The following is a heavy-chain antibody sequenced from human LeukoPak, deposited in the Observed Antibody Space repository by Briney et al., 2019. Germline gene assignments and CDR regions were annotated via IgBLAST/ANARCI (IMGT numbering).Heavy chain of an antibody. Sequence: SETLSLTCAVYGGSFSGYYWSWIRQPPGKGLEWIGEINRSGTTKYNPSLKSRVTISVDTSKNQFSLKLSSVTAADTAVYYCARDSVGATRGNWFDPWGQGTLVTVSS. D-gene: IGHD1-26*01. CDR1: GGSFSGYY. CDR3: ARDSVGATRGNWFDP. CDR2: INRSGTT. V-gene: IGHV4-34*01. J-gene: IGHJ5*02.